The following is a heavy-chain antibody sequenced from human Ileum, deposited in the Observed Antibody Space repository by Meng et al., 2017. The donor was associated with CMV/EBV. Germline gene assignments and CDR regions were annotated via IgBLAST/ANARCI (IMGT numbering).Heavy chain of an antibody. CDR3: ARGKDGLGYYFDS. Sequence: QIHLVQSGAEVKKPGASVKVSCKASGYTFSNYGVTWVRQAPGQGLEWMGWISAYNGDTNYEPKFQGRVTMTTDSSTSTAYMELRSLRSDDTAMYYCARGKDGLGYYFDSWGQGTLVTVSS. CDR2: ISAYNGDT. CDR1: GYTFSNYG. J-gene: IGHJ4*02. V-gene: IGHV1-18*04. D-gene: IGHD5-24*01.